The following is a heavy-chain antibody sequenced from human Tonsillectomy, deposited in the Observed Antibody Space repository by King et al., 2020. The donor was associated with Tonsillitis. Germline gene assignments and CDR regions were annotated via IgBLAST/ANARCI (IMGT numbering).Heavy chain of an antibody. CDR2: FSGGGIST. J-gene: IGHJ4*02. V-gene: IGHV3-23*04. Sequence: VQLVESGGDLEQPGGSLRLSCAASGFTVSTYAMSWVRQAPGKGLEWVSGFSGGGISTYYADSVKGRFTISRDISKNTLFLQMNSLRAEDTAVYYFAKGYGSGMVCLFDHWGQGTLVTVSS. CDR1: GFTVSTYA. CDR3: AKGYGSGMVCLFDH. D-gene: IGHD3-10*01.